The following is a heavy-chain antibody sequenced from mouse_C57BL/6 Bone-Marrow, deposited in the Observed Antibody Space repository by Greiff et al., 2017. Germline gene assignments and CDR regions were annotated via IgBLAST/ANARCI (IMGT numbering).Heavy chain of an antibody. D-gene: IGHD1-1*01. CDR3: ARDPHYYGSSYCFDY. V-gene: IGHV1-81*01. Sequence: QVQLKQSGAELARPGASVKLSCKASGYTFTSYGISWVKQRTGQGLEWIGEIYPRSGNTYYNEKFKGKATLTADKSSSTAYMELRSLTSEDSAVYFCARDPHYYGSSYCFDYWGQGTTLTVSS. J-gene: IGHJ2*01. CDR1: GYTFTSYG. CDR2: IYPRSGNT.